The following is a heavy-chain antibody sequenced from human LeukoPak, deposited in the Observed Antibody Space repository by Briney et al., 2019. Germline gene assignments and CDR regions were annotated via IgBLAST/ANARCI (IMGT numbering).Heavy chain of an antibody. CDR3: AKEQQLVRSFDY. V-gene: IGHV3-30*02. Sequence: PGGSLTLSCAASGFTFTNYWMSWVRQAPGKGLEWVAFIRYDGSNKYYADSVKGRFTISRDNSKNTLYLQMNSLRAEDTAVYYCAKEQQLVRSFDYWGQGTLVTVSS. CDR1: GFTFTNYW. J-gene: IGHJ4*02. D-gene: IGHD6-13*01. CDR2: IRYDGSNK.